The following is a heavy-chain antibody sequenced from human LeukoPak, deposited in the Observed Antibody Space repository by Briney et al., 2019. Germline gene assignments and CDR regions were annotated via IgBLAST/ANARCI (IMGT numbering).Heavy chain of an antibody. D-gene: IGHD4-17*01. V-gene: IGHV1-8*03. CDR2: MNPNSGNT. CDR3: ARGPAVTTFWYYYYMDV. J-gene: IGHJ6*03. Sequence: ASVKVSCKASGYTFTSYDINWVRQAPGQGLEWMGWMNPNSGNTGYAQKFQGRVTITRNTSISTAYMELSSLRSEDTAVYYCARGPAVTTFWYYYYMDVWGKGTTVTVSS. CDR1: GYTFTSYD.